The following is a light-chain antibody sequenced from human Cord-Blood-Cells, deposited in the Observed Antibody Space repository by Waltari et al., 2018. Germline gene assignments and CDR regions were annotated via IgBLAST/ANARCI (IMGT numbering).Light chain of an antibody. Sequence: DIQLTQSPSTLSASVGARVTIPCRASQSLSSCVAWCHQQPGQAPKLLLYKASSLESGVPARFSGSGYGTEFTLTSSSLQPDDFATYYCQQYKSYSHTFGQGTKLEIK. CDR1: QSLSSC. CDR3: QQYKSYSHT. CDR2: KAS. V-gene: IGKV1-5*03. J-gene: IGKJ2*01.